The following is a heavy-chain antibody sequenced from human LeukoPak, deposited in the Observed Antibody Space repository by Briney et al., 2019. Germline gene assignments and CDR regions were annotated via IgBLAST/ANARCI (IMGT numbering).Heavy chain of an antibody. J-gene: IGHJ6*02. CDR3: ARGRITMVRGVIITPAYYYYYGMDV. CDR2: INHSGST. D-gene: IGHD3-10*01. Sequence: SETLSLTCTVSGGSISSYYWSWIRQPPGKGLEWIGEINHSGSTNYNPSLKSRVTISVDTSKNQFSLKLSSVTAADTAVYYCARGRITMVRGVIITPAYYYYYGMDVWGQGTTVTVFS. CDR1: GGSISSYY. V-gene: IGHV4-34*01.